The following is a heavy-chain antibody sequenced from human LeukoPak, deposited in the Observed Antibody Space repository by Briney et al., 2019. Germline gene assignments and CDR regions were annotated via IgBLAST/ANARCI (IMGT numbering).Heavy chain of an antibody. CDR1: AFTLTSHW. Sequence: AGSLRLSSAASAFTLTSHWISCVSQAPRKGLEWEANTEGEGTEEKYVDSVKGRFTITRDNDKNSVYLQMNSLRVEDTAVYYCARDRRGGHNDYWGQGTLVTVSS. V-gene: IGHV3-7*01. CDR3: ARDRRGGHNDY. CDR2: TEGEGTEE. D-gene: IGHD2-15*01. J-gene: IGHJ4*02.